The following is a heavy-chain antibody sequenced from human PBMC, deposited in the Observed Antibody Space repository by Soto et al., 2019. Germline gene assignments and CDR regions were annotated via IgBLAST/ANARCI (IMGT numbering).Heavy chain of an antibody. D-gene: IGHD1-7*01. CDR3: TRRRWGELLEDY. Sequence: AGGSLRLSCAASGFTFSGSAIHWVRQASGKGLEWVGRIRSKANSYATAYAASVKGRFTISRDDSKNTAYLQMNSLKTEDTAVYYCTRRRWGELLEDYWGQGTLVTVSS. J-gene: IGHJ4*02. V-gene: IGHV3-73*01. CDR2: IRSKANSYAT. CDR1: GFTFSGSA.